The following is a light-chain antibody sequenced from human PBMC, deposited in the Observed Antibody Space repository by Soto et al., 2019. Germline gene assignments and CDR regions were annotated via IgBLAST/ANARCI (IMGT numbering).Light chain of an antibody. J-gene: IGLJ1*01. V-gene: IGLV1-51*02. CDR3: GTWDSSLSAFYV. CDR1: SSNIGNNY. Sequence: QLVLTQPPSVSAAPGQKVTISCSGSSSNIGNNYVSWYQQLPGTAPKLLIYEDNKRPSGIPDRFSGSKSGTSATLGITGLQTGDEADYYCGTWDSSLSAFYVFGTGTKVTV. CDR2: EDN.